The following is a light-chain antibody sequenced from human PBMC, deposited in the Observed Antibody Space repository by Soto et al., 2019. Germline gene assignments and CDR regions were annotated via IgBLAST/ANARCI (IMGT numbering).Light chain of an antibody. CDR3: KQFNSYPWT. J-gene: IGKJ1*01. Sequence: DIQMTQSPSTLSASVGDRVTITCRASQSIGSWLAWYQQKPGKAPNLLIYKASSLESGVQSRFSGSGSGTEFTVTIRSLQPEDFATYYCKQFNSYPWTFGQGTKVDIK. CDR2: KAS. CDR1: QSIGSW. V-gene: IGKV1-5*03.